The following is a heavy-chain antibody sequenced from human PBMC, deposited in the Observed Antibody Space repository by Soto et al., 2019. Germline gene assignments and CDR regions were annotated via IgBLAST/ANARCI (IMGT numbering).Heavy chain of an antibody. J-gene: IGHJ4*01. CDR1: GGSLGGFH. D-gene: IGHD3-10*01. Sequence: QVQLQQWGAGLLKPSETLSLTCAVSGGSLGGFHWSWIRQPPGKGLEWIGEISRSGSTNYDPSLKSRVTVSMDTSRNQVSLNLSSVTGADTAVYYCARGRTAALIETRLFRVLFDLWGHGNLVIVSS. CDR3: ARGRTAALIETRLFRVLFDL. CDR2: ISRSGST. V-gene: IGHV4-34*01.